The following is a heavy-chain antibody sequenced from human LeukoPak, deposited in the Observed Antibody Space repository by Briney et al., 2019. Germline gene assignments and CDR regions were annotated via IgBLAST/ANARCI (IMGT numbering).Heavy chain of an antibody. CDR3: ARARTWSFDAFDI. CDR1: GYSINNHY. D-gene: IGHD1-14*01. V-gene: IGHV4-59*11. Sequence: SETLSLTCNVSGYSINNHYWSWIRQSPTQGLEWIAYIYYSGSTKYNPSLKSRVTISADRSKNQISLQVDSMTAADTAVYYCARARTWSFDAFDIWGQGTMVTVSS. CDR2: IYYSGST. J-gene: IGHJ3*02.